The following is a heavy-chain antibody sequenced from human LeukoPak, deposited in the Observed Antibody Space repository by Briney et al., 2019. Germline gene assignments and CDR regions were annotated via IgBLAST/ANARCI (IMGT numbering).Heavy chain of an antibody. CDR3: ARARYRMATYYYYGMDV. J-gene: IGHJ6*02. D-gene: IGHD3-16*02. Sequence: PSETLSLTCAVYGGSFSGYYWSWIRQPPGKGLEWIGEINHSGSTNYNPSLKSRVTISVDMSKNQFSLKLSSVTAADTAVYYCARARYRMATYYYYGMDVWGQGATVTVSS. CDR1: GGSFSGYY. V-gene: IGHV4-34*01. CDR2: INHSGST.